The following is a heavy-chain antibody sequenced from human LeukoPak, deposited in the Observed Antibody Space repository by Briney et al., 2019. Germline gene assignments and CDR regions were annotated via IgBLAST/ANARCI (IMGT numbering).Heavy chain of an antibody. CDR3: ARDRGYCRGTTCYAYYFDS. CDR1: GFTFSSYS. D-gene: IGHD2-2*01. Sequence: GGSLRLSCAASGFTFSSYSMNWVRQAPGKGLEWVSSISSSSSYIYYADSVKGRFTISRDNAKNSLYLQMNSLRAEDTAVYYCARDRGYCRGTTCYAYYFDSWGQGTLVTVSS. J-gene: IGHJ4*02. CDR2: ISSSSSYI. V-gene: IGHV3-21*01.